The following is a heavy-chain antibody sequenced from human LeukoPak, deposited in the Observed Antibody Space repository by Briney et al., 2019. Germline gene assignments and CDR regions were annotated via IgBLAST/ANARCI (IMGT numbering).Heavy chain of an antibody. CDR2: IGHTGSVT. D-gene: IGHD3-10*01. CDR1: GFTFSLYS. V-gene: IGHV3-48*04. Sequence: PGGSLTLSCAASGFTFSLYSLNWVRQAPGKGLEWVSYIGHTGSVTSYADSVRGRFTISRDNTRNSLYLQMNSLRAEDTAVYYCAIPPLSGTGSSRPLAGVDVWGQGTMVTVSS. CDR3: AIPPLSGTGSSRPLAGVDV. J-gene: IGHJ6*02.